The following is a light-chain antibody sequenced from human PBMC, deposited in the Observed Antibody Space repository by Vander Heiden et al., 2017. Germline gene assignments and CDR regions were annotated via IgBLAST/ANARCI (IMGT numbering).Light chain of an antibody. CDR1: QSISSL. Sequence: DIQMTQSPSSLSASVGDRVTITCRASQSISSLLNWYQQKPGKAPKLLIYAASSLQSGVPSRFSGSGSGTDFTLTISRLQPEDFATYYCQQSDSTPLTFGGGTKLEIK. CDR3: QQSDSTPLT. V-gene: IGKV1-39*01. CDR2: AAS. J-gene: IGKJ4*01.